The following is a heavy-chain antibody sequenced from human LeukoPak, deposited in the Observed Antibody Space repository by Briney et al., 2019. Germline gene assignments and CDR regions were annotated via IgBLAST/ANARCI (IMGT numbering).Heavy chain of an antibody. CDR3: AKSGSYSPHDAFDI. CDR1: GFTFSSYG. Sequence: GGSLRLSCAASGFTFSSYGMHWVRQAPGKGLEWVAVIWYDGSNKYYADSVKGRFTISRDNSKNTLYLQMNSLRAEDTAVYYCAKSGSYSPHDAFDIWGQGTMVTVSS. D-gene: IGHD1-26*01. CDR2: IWYDGSNK. V-gene: IGHV3-33*06. J-gene: IGHJ3*02.